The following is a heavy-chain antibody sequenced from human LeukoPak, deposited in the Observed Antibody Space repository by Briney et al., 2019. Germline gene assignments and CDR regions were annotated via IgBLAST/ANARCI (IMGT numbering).Heavy chain of an antibody. D-gene: IGHD5-12*01. Sequence: SETLSLTCTVSGGSVSSGSYYWSWIRQPPGKGLEWIGYICYSGSTNYNPSLKSRVTISVDTSKNQFSLKLSSVTAADTAVYYCARAPIVATTTFDYWGQGTLVTVSS. CDR2: ICYSGST. CDR1: GGSVSSGSYY. J-gene: IGHJ4*02. V-gene: IGHV4-61*01. CDR3: ARAPIVATTTFDY.